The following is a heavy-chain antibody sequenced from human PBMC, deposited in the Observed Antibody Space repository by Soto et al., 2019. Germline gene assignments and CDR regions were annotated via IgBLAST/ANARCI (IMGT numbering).Heavy chain of an antibody. CDR2: ISGSGGST. Sequence: GGSLRLSCAASGFTFSSYAMSWVRQAPGKGLEWVSAISGSGGSTYYADSVKGRFTISRDNSKNTLYLQMNSLRAEDTAVYYCAKDLEPYNWNYGRTGVYFDYWGQGTLVTVSS. CDR3: AKDLEPYNWNYGRTGVYFDY. J-gene: IGHJ4*02. D-gene: IGHD1-7*01. CDR1: GFTFSSYA. V-gene: IGHV3-23*01.